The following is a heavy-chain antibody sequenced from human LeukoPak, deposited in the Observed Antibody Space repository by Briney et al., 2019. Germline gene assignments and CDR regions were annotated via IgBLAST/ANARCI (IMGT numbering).Heavy chain of an antibody. CDR2: INAYNDNT. V-gene: IGHV1-18*01. CDR1: GYTFTSYG. D-gene: IGHD3-3*01. CDR3: ARFYDFWSGYQYYFDY. J-gene: IGHJ4*02. Sequence: ASVKVSCKTSGYTFTSYGITWVRQAPGQGLEWMGWINAYNDNTNYAQKLQDRVTMTTDTSTSTAYMEVRSLRSDDTAVYYCARFYDFWSGYQYYFDYWGQGTLVTVSS.